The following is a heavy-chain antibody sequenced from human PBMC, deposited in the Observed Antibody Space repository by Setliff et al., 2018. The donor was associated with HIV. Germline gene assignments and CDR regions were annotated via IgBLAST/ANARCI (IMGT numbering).Heavy chain of an antibody. Sequence: SETLSLTCTVSGGSISSGGYYWSWIRQHPGKGLEWIGYIYDSGSTYYNPSLKSRVTISVDTSKNQFSLNLSSVTAADTAVYYCARSKKRGDYYYYYYMDVWGKGTTVTVSS. CDR3: ARSKKRGDYYYYYYMDV. CDR1: GGSISSGGYY. CDR2: IYDSGST. V-gene: IGHV4-31*03. D-gene: IGHD3-16*01. J-gene: IGHJ6*03.